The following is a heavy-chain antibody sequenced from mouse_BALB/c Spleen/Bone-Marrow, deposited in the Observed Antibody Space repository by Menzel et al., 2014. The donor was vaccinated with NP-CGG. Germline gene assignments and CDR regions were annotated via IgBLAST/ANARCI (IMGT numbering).Heavy chain of an antibody. CDR3: ARMGYYGWLAY. D-gene: IGHD1-1*01. CDR1: GFDFRTYW. J-gene: IGHJ3*01. CDR2: INPDSKTK. Sequence: EVKLMESGGGLVQPGGFLKLSCAASGFDFRTYWMSWVRQAPGKGLEWIGEINPDSKTKNYAPSLKDKFIISRDNAKNTLYLRMSKVRSEDTALYYCARMGYYGWLAYWGQGTLVTVSA. V-gene: IGHV4-1*02.